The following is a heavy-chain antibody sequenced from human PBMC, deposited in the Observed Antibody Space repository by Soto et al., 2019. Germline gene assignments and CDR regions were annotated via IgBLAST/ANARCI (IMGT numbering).Heavy chain of an antibody. J-gene: IGHJ4*02. CDR2: ISSSSSYI. CDR3: ARDLTYYYDSSGYRFFDY. Sequence: GGSLRLSCAASGFTFSSYSMNWVRQAPGKGLEWVSSISSSSSYIYYADSVKGRFTISRDNAKNSLYLQMNSLRAEDTAVYYCARDLTYYYDSSGYRFFDYWGQGTLVTVSS. CDR1: GFTFSSYS. D-gene: IGHD3-22*01. V-gene: IGHV3-21*01.